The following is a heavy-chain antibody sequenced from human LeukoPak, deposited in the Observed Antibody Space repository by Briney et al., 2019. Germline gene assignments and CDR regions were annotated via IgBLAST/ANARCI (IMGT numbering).Heavy chain of an antibody. CDR3: ANLYGDYPDY. D-gene: IGHD4-17*01. V-gene: IGHV3-30*18. CDR1: GFTFSSSG. Sequence: GGSLRLSCVASGFTFSSSGMHWVRQAPGKGLDWVAVISYDGSYQYYADSVKGRFTISRDNSKNTLYLQMNSLRPEDTAVYYCANLYGDYPDYWGQGTLVTVSS. CDR2: ISYDGSYQ. J-gene: IGHJ4*02.